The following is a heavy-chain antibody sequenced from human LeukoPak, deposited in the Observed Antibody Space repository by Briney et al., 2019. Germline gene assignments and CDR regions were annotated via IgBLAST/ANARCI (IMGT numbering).Heavy chain of an antibody. J-gene: IGHJ4*02. CDR1: GFTFRSYG. V-gene: IGHV3-48*01. CDR2: ISSSSSAI. Sequence: PGGSLRLSCAASGFTFRSYGMNWVRQAPGKGLEWVSYISSSSSAIYYADSVKGRFTISRDNARNSLYLQMNSLRAEDTAVYYCARAEYSSSPPQFDSWGQGTLVTVSS. CDR3: ARAEYSSSPPQFDS. D-gene: IGHD6-6*01.